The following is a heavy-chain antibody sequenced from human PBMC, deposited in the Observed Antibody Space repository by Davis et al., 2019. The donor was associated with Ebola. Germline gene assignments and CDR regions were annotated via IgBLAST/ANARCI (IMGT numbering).Heavy chain of an antibody. CDR3: ARGPTTVVTRGNWFDP. J-gene: IGHJ5*02. Sequence: GESLKISCAASGFTFSSYGMHWVRQAPGKGLEWVAVISYDGSNKYYADSVKGRFTISRDNAKNSLYLQMNSLRAEDTAVYYCARGPTTVVTRGNWFDPWGQGTLVTVSS. CDR2: ISYDGSNK. V-gene: IGHV3-30*12. CDR1: GFTFSSYG. D-gene: IGHD4-23*01.